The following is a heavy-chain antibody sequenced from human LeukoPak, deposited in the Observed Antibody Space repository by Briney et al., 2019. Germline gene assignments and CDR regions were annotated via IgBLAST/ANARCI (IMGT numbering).Heavy chain of an antibody. V-gene: IGHV4-39*07. CDR1: GGSISSSSYY. CDR2: IYYTGST. J-gene: IGHJ6*03. Sequence: SETLSLTCTVSGGSISSSSYYWGWIRQPPGKGLEWIGSIYYTGSTYYNPSLKSRVTISVDTSKNHFSLKLSSVTAADTAMYYCAKVYQYYYYYMDVWGKGTTVTVSS. CDR3: AKVYQYYYYYMDV.